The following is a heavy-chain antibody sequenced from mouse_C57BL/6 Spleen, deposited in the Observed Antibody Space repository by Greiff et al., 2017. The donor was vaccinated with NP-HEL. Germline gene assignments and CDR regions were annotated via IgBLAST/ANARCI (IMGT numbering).Heavy chain of an antibody. CDR2: IDPSDSYT. J-gene: IGHJ1*03. D-gene: IGHD1-1*01. CDR3: ARSGAYYGSSSWYFDV. CDR1: GYTFTSYW. V-gene: IGHV1-69*01. Sequence: QVQLKQSGAELVIPGASVKLSCKASGYTFTSYWMHWVKQRPGQGLEWIGEIDPSDSYTNYNQKFKGKSTLTVDKSSSTAYMQLSSLTSEDSAVYYCARSGAYYGSSSWYFDVWGTGTTVTVSS.